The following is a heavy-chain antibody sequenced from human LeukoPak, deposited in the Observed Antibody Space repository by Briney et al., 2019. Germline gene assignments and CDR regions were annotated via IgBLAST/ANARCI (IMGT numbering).Heavy chain of an antibody. Sequence: GGSLRLSCVASGFTFSDYAINWVRQAPGKGLEWVSGISGSGGNTYYADSVKGRFTISRDNSKNTLYLQMNSLRAEDTAVYYCASEVGATSKWGQGTLVTVSS. CDR2: ISGSGGNT. CDR3: ASEVGATSK. V-gene: IGHV3-23*01. J-gene: IGHJ4*02. D-gene: IGHD1-26*01. CDR1: GFTFSDYA.